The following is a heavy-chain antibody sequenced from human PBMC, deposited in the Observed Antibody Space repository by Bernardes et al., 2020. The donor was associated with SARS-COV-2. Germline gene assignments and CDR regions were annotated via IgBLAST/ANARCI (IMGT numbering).Heavy chain of an antibody. V-gene: IGHV4-4*07. CDR1: GGWISTYY. CDR2: IYSSGST. J-gene: IGHJ3*02. CDR3: ARVDNWNYRSFDI. Sequence: SEPLSLICTVSGGWISTYYWSWMRKPAGKGLEWIGRIYSSGSTNYSPSLKSRVTMSVDTSKNQFSLKLSSVTAADTAVYYCARVDNWNYRSFDIWGQGTMVTVSS. D-gene: IGHD1-7*01.